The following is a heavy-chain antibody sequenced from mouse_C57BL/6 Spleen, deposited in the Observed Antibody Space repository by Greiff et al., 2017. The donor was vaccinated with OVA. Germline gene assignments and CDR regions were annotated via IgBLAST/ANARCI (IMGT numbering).Heavy chain of an antibody. V-gene: IGHV2-2*01. Sequence: QVQLQQSGPGLVQPSQSLSITCTVSGFSLTSYGVHWVRQSPRKGLEWLGVIWSGGSTDYNAAFISRLSISKDNSKSQVFFKMNSLQADDTAIYYCARGSDGYYDYWGQGTLVTVAA. CDR3: ARGSDGYYDY. D-gene: IGHD2-3*01. CDR2: IWSGGST. CDR1: GFSLTSYG. J-gene: IGHJ3*01.